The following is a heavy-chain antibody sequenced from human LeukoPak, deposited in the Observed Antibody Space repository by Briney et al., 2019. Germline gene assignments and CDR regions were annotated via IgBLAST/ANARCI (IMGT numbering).Heavy chain of an antibody. J-gene: IGHJ6*03. CDR2: IKQDGIEK. V-gene: IGHV3-7*01. Sequence: GGSLRLSCAASGFTFSNYWMTWVRQAPGKGLEWVANIKQDGIEKYYVASVKGRFTISRENTKNSLYLQINSLRAEDTAVYHCAREVGLRSLGTEYYIDVWGRGTAVTVSS. CDR3: AREVGLRSLGTEYYIDV. D-gene: IGHD3-3*01. CDR1: GFTFSNYW.